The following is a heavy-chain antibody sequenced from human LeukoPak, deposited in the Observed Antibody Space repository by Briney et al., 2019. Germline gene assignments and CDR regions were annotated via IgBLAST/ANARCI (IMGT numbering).Heavy chain of an antibody. CDR2: MSSDGNAM. D-gene: IGHD3-22*01. V-gene: IGHV3-30-3*01. Sequence: GGSLRLSCAASGFTFTAYLIRWVRQAPGKGLEWVAVMSSDGNAMFYADSVKGRFTISRDNSKNTLYLQMNSLRAEDTAVYYCVRESEYYFDHSASFDYWGQGTLVTVSS. CDR1: GFTFTAYL. CDR3: VRESEYYFDHSASFDY. J-gene: IGHJ4*02.